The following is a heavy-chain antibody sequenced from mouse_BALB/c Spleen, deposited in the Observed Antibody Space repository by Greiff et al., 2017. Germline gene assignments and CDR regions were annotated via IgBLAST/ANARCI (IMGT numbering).Heavy chain of an antibody. CDR1: GYSITSDYA. CDR2: ISYSGST. Sequence: VQLQQSGPGLVKPSQSLSLTCTVTGYSITSDYAWNWIRQFPGNKLEWMGYISYSGSTSYNPSLKSRISITRDTSKNQFFLQLNSVTTEDTATYYCARESDYAWFAYWGQGTLVTVSA. CDR3: ARESDYAWFAY. J-gene: IGHJ3*01. V-gene: IGHV3-2*02. D-gene: IGHD2-4*01.